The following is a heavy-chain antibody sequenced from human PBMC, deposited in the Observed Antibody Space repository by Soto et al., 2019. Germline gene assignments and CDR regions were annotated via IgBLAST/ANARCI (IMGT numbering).Heavy chain of an antibody. V-gene: IGHV4-34*01. Sequence: SETLSLTCAVYGGSFSGYYWSWIRQPPGKGLEWIGEINHSGSTNYNPSLKSRVTISVDTSKNKFSLKLSSVTAADTAVYYCARAALGYSSSWYAFDIWGQGTMVTVSS. J-gene: IGHJ3*02. CDR2: INHSGST. D-gene: IGHD6-13*01. CDR3: ARAALGYSSSWYAFDI. CDR1: GGSFSGYY.